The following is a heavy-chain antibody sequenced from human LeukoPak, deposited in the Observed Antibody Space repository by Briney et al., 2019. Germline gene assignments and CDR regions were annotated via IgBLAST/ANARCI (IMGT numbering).Heavy chain of an antibody. Sequence: GGSLRLSCAASGFTFSSYAMSWVRQAPGKGLEWVSAIMVSGGSTYYADSGKGRFTISRDNSKNTLYLQMNSLRAEDTAVYYCAKILWLGSYFDYWGQGTLVTVSS. CDR3: AKILWLGSYFDY. D-gene: IGHD6-19*01. CDR2: IMVSGGST. J-gene: IGHJ4*02. CDR1: GFTFSSYA. V-gene: IGHV3-23*01.